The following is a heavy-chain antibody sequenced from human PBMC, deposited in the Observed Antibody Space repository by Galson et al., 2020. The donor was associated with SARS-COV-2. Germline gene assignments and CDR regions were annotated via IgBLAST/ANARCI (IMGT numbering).Heavy chain of an antibody. CDR3: ARGAGAWFGELLDY. V-gene: IGHV7-4-1*02. CDR2: INTHTGNP. CDR1: GYTFNNYA. D-gene: IGHD3-10*01. Sequence: ASVKVSCKASGYTFNNYALTWVRQAPGQGLEWMAWINTHTGNPTYAQVFTGRFVFSLDTSISTAYLQISSLKAEDTAVYYCARGAGAWFGELLDYWGQGTLVTVSS. J-gene: IGHJ4*02.